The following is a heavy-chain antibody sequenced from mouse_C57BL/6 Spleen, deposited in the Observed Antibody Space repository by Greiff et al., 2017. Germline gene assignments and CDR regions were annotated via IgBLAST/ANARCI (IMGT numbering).Heavy chain of an antibody. CDR2: INPNNGGT. CDR3: VPYDYDERGYAMDY. J-gene: IGHJ4*01. V-gene: IGHV1-26*01. CDR1: GYTFTDYY. Sequence: EVQLQQSGPELVKPGASVKISCKASGYTFTDYYMNWVKQSHGKSLEWIGDINPNNGGTSYNQKCKGKATLTVDKSSSTAYMELRSLTSEDSAVYYCVPYDYDERGYAMDYWGQGTSVTVSS. D-gene: IGHD2-4*01.